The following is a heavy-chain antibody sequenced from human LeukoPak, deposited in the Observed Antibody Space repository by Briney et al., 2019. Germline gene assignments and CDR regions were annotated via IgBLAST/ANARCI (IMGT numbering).Heavy chain of an antibody. CDR3: AREGDQDYYDSSGYYRDLDY. CDR1: GFTLSNYA. D-gene: IGHD3-22*01. J-gene: IGHJ4*02. V-gene: IGHV3-23*01. CDR2: INGSGDKT. Sequence: PGGSLRLSCAASGFTLSNYAMNWVCQAPGKGLEWVSSINGSGDKTYYADSVKGRFTISRDNAKNSLYLQMNSLRAEDTAVYYCAREGDQDYYDSSGYYRDLDYWGQGTLVTVSS.